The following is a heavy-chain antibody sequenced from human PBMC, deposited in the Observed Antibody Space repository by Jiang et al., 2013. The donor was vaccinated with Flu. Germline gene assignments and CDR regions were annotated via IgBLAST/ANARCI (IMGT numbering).Heavy chain of an antibody. D-gene: IGHD2-15*01. CDR2: ISAYNGNT. Sequence: GAEVKKPGASVKVSCKASGYTFTSYGISWVRQAPGQGLEWMGWISAYNGNTNYAQKLQGRVTMTTDTSTSTAYMELRSLRSDDTAVYYCAGHTAPYCSGGSCYSDNWFDPWGQGTLVTVSS. J-gene: IGHJ5*02. CDR1: GYTFTSYG. V-gene: IGHV1-18*01. CDR3: AGHTAPYCSGGSCYSDNWFDP.